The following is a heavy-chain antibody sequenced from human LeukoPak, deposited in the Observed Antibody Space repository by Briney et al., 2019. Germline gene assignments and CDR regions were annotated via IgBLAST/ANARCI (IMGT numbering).Heavy chain of an antibody. CDR1: GFIFSSHA. Sequence: GGSLRLSCAASGFIFSSHAMNWVRKAPGKGLEGVAFIRYEGSEKYYADSVKGRFTISRDNSKNTLYLEMNSLRAEDTAVYYCAKDLLRDRWFGESWGQGTLVTVSS. CDR2: IRYEGSEK. CDR3: AKDLLRDRWFGES. J-gene: IGHJ5*02. D-gene: IGHD3-10*01. V-gene: IGHV3-30*02.